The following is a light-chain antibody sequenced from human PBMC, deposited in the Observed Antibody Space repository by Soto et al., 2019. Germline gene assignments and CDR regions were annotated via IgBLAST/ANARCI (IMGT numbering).Light chain of an antibody. V-gene: IGKV1-33*01. CDR1: QDIDNY. J-gene: IGKJ5*01. Sequence: IQVTQSPSSLSASVGESFTITCRASQDIDNYLNWYQHRPGEAPKLLIYAASYLETGVSTRFSGSGSGTDFSFTITNLRPEDSGTYYCQQHDTRPTMTFGQGTRLEI. CDR2: AAS. CDR3: QQHDTRPTMT.